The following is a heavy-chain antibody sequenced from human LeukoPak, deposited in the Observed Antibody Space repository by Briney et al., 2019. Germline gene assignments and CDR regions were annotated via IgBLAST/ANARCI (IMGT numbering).Heavy chain of an antibody. J-gene: IGHJ4*02. CDR3: AKDGLQSSEWLPPLNY. Sequence: GGSLRLSCTASGFTLRTYATSGVRPAPGKGRECGLLISGNSGRTYYAGSVTGRHTTSRDITKHTLYLQMNSLRAEDTATYYCAKDGLQSSEWLPPLNYWGQGTLVTVS. D-gene: IGHD3-3*01. CDR2: ISGNSGRT. CDR1: GFTLRTYA. V-gene: IGHV3-23*01.